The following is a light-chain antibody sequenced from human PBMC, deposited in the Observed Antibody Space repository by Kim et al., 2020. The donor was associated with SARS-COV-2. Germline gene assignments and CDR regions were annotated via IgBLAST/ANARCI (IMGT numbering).Light chain of an antibody. Sequence: EIVLTQSPGTLYLSPGERATLSCRASQSVSSSYLAWYQQKPGQAPRLLIYGASSRATGIPDRFSGSGSGTDFTLTISRLEPEDFAVYYCQQYGSSPPRVTFGGGTKVDIK. CDR2: GAS. CDR3: QQYGSSPPRVT. J-gene: IGKJ4*01. V-gene: IGKV3-20*01. CDR1: QSVSSSY.